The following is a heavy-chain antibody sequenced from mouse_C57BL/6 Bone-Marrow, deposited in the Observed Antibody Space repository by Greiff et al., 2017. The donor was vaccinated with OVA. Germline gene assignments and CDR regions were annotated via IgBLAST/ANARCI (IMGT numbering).Heavy chain of an antibody. J-gene: IGHJ2*01. CDR2: ISNGGGST. CDR3: ADYYGSSYDLDY. Sequence: EVKLMESGGGLVQPGGSLKLSCAASGFTFSDYYMYWVRQTPEKRLEWVAYISNGGGSTYYTDTVQGRFTISRDNAKNTLYLQMSRLKSEDTAMYYCADYYGSSYDLDYWGQGTTLTVSS. CDR1: GFTFSDYY. V-gene: IGHV5-12*01. D-gene: IGHD1-1*01.